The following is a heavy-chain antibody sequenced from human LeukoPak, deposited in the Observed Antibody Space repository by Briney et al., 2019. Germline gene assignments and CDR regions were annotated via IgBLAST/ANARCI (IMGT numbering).Heavy chain of an antibody. CDR3: ARDDYGDYLDY. Sequence: GGSLRLSCAASGFTFSSYAMHWVRQAPGKGVEWVAVISYDGSNKYYADSVKGRFTISRDNSKNTLYLQMNSLRAEDTAVYYCARDDYGDYLDYWGQGTLVTVSS. D-gene: IGHD4-17*01. CDR2: ISYDGSNK. V-gene: IGHV3-30-3*01. J-gene: IGHJ4*02. CDR1: GFTFSSYA.